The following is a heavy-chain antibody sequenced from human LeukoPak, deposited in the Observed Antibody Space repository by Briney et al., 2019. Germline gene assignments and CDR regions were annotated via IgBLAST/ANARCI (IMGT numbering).Heavy chain of an antibody. Sequence: RGESLKISCKDSGYRFTTYWIGRVRQMPGKGLEWMGIIYPGDSDTRYSPSFQGQVTTSADKSISTAYLQWSSLKASDTAMYYCARQIGTTWGFDYWGQGTLVTVSS. V-gene: IGHV5-51*01. CDR2: IYPGDSDT. J-gene: IGHJ4*02. CDR3: ARQIGTTWGFDY. CDR1: GYRFTTYW. D-gene: IGHD1-7*01.